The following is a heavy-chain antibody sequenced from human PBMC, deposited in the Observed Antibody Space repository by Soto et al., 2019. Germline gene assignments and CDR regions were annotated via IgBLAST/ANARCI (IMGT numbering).Heavy chain of an antibody. CDR3: AKDRYFDSYYLDS. Sequence: VGSLRLSCAASGFTFGRYAIHWVRQAPGKGLEWVTVMSYDGNQKHYADSVKGRFTVSRDDSENTVFLQMTSLRPEDTATYYCAKDRYFDSYYLDSWGQGTLVTVSS. CDR1: GFTFGRYA. CDR2: MSYDGNQK. D-gene: IGHD3-9*01. J-gene: IGHJ4*02. V-gene: IGHV3-30-3*01.